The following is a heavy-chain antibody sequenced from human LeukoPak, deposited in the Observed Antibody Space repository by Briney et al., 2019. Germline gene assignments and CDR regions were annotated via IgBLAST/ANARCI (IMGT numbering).Heavy chain of an antibody. V-gene: IGHV3-11*04. D-gene: IGHD3-3*01. J-gene: IGHJ6*03. CDR2: ISSSGSTI. Sequence: GGSLRLSCAASGFTFSDCYMSWIRQAPGKGLEWVSYISSSGSTIYYADSVKGRFTISRDNAKNSLYLQMNSLRAEDTAVYYCARFPYDFWSGYSYYMDVWGKGTTVTVSS. CDR3: ARFPYDFWSGYSYYMDV. CDR1: GFTFSDCY.